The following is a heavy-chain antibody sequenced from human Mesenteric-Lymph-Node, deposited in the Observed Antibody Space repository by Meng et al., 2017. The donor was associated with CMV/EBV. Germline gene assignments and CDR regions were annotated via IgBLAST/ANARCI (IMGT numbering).Heavy chain of an antibody. CDR1: GASISSSNYY. Sequence: GSLRLSCTVSGASISSSNYYWGWIRQPPGKGLEWIGTIYYSGTTYYNPSLSSRVTISLDPSKNQFSLRLSSVTAADTAVYYCARDLISGTTDYWYIGSDVWGQGTTVTVSS. J-gene: IGHJ6*02. CDR2: IYYSGTT. CDR3: ARDLISGTTDYWYIGSDV. V-gene: IGHV4-39*07. D-gene: IGHD1-7*01.